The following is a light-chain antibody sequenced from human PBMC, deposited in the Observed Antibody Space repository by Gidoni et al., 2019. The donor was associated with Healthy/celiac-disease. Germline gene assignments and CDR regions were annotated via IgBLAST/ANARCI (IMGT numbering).Light chain of an antibody. J-gene: IGLJ2*01. V-gene: IGLV3-19*01. CDR3: NSRDSSGNVV. Sequence: SSELTQDPAVSVALGQTVRITCQGDSLRSYYASWYQQKPGQAPVLVIYGKNNRPSGIPDRFSGSSSGNTASLTITGAQAEDEADYYCNSRDSSGNVVFGGGTKLXV. CDR2: GKN. CDR1: SLRSYY.